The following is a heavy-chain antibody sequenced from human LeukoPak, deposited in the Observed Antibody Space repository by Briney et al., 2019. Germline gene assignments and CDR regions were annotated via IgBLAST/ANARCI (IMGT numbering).Heavy chain of an antibody. D-gene: IGHD3-22*01. CDR1: GFTFSRYA. V-gene: IGHV3-30-3*01. Sequence: GGSLRLSCVASGFTFSRYAMYWVRQAPGKGLEWVPVISFDGSNKYYAHSVKGRFTISRDNSKNTLYLQMNSLRAEDTAVYYCARAQRVTVIEVVISAFDIWGQGTMVTVSS. J-gene: IGHJ3*02. CDR3: ARAQRVTVIEVVISAFDI. CDR2: ISFDGSNK.